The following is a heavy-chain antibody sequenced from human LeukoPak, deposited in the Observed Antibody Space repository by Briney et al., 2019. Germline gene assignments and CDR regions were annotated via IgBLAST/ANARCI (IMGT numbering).Heavy chain of an antibody. CDR2: IYYSGST. J-gene: IGHJ4*02. CDR1: GGSISSYY. D-gene: IGHD3-16*01. V-gene: IGHV4-59*01. Sequence: SETLSLTCTVSGGSISSYYWSWIRQPPGKGLEWIGYIYYSGSTNYNPSLKSRVTISVDTSKNQFSLKLSSVTAADTAVYYCARGGIMTWGHIDYWGQGTLVTVSS. CDR3: ARGGIMTWGHIDY.